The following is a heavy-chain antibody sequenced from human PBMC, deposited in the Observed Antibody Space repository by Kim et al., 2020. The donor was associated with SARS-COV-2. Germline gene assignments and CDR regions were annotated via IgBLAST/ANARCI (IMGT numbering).Heavy chain of an antibody. V-gene: IGHV3-30*02. Sequence: SVKSRFTISRDNSKNTLYLQMNSLRTEDTAVYYCAKDFGDDYGDYGPFDYWGQGTLVTVSS. J-gene: IGHJ4*02. D-gene: IGHD4-17*01. CDR3: AKDFGDDYGDYGPFDY.